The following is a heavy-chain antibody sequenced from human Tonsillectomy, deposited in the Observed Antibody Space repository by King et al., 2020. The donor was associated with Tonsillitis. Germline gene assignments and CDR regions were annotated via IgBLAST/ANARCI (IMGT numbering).Heavy chain of an antibody. Sequence: QLVQSGGGVVQPGGSLRLSCAASGFTFSSYGMRWVRQAPGKGLEWVAFIRYDGSNKYYADSVKGRFTISRDNSKNTLYVQMNSLRAEDTAVYYCAKIQGLWFGESREAFDIWGQGTMVTVSS. J-gene: IGHJ3*02. CDR1: GFTFSSYG. D-gene: IGHD3-10*01. V-gene: IGHV3-30*02. CDR2: IRYDGSNK. CDR3: AKIQGLWFGESREAFDI.